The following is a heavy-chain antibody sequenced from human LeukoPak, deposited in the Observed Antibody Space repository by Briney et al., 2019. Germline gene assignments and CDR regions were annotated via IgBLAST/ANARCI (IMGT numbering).Heavy chain of an antibody. CDR3: AKDPRPS. CDR2: INHSGST. J-gene: IGHJ5*02. V-gene: IGHV4-34*01. CDR1: GGSFSGYY. Sequence: PSETLSLTCAVYGGSFSGYYWSWIRQPPGKGLEWIGEINHSGSTNYNPSLKSRVTISVDTSKNQFSLKLSSVTAEDTAVYYCAKDPRPSWGQGTLVTVSS.